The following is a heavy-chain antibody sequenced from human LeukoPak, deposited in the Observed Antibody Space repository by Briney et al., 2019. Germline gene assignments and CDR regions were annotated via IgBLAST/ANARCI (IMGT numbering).Heavy chain of an antibody. J-gene: IGHJ4*02. Sequence: GGSLRLSCAASGFIFSDYWMTWVRQAPGKGLEWVANIKEDGSENYYVDSVKGRFTISRDNAKNSLYLQMNSLRAEDTAVYYCARNRRAFDYWGQGTLVTVSS. CDR1: GFIFSDYW. CDR3: ARNRRAFDY. V-gene: IGHV3-7*01. CDR2: IKEDGSEN.